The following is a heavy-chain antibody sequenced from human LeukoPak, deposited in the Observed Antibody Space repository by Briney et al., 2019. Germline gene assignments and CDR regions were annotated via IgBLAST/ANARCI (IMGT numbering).Heavy chain of an antibody. CDR1: GGTFSSYA. D-gene: IGHD2-15*01. J-gene: IGHJ4*02. CDR2: IIPILGIA. Sequence: SVKVSCKASGGTFSSYAISLVRQASGQGLEWMGRIIPILGIANYAQKFQGRVTITADKSTSTAYMELSSLRSEDTAVYYCARGLPKAATDYWGQGTLVTVSS. V-gene: IGHV1-69*04. CDR3: ARGLPKAATDY.